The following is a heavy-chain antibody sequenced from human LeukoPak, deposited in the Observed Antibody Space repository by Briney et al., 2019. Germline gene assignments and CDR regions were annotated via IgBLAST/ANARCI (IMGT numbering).Heavy chain of an antibody. CDR1: GYTFTYYD. D-gene: IGHD2/OR15-2a*01. V-gene: IGHV1-18*01. CDR2: ISAYNGET. Sequence: ASAKVSCKTSGYTFTYYDISLVRQAPGQGLEWMGWISAYNGETNYAQNLQGTLTMTTHTSTTTAYMELRSLTPDDPAVYFCARGNKPYDYWGQGALVTVSS. CDR3: ARGNKPYDY. J-gene: IGHJ4*02.